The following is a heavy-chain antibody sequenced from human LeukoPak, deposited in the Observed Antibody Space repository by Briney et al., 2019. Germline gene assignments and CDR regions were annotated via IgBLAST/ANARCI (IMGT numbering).Heavy chain of an antibody. D-gene: IGHD5-24*01. CDR3: AREGMATITPFGY. CDR1: GGSISGYY. Sequence: SETLSLTCTVSGGSISGYYWSWIRQPPGKGLEWIGEINHSGSTNYNPSLKSRVTISVDTSKNQFSLKLSSVTAADTAVYYCAREGMATITPFGYWGQGTLVTVSS. CDR2: INHSGST. J-gene: IGHJ4*02. V-gene: IGHV4-34*01.